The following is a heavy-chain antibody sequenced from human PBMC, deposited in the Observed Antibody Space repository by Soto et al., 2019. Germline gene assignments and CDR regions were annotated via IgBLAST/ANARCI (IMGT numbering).Heavy chain of an antibody. Sequence: SVKVSCKASGVTFSSYAISWVRQAPGQGLEWMGGIIPIFGTANYAQKFQGRVTITADESTSTAYMELSSLRSEDTAVYYCARAQRGSGSYYFYYYYGMDVWGQGTTVTVSS. D-gene: IGHD3-10*01. CDR2: IIPIFGTA. V-gene: IGHV1-69*13. CDR3: ARAQRGSGSYYFYYYYGMDV. CDR1: GVTFSSYA. J-gene: IGHJ6*02.